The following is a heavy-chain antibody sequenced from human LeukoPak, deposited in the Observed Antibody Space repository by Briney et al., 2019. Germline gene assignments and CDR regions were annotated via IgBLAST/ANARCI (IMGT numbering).Heavy chain of an antibody. CDR2: IIPILGIA. CDR1: GGTFSSYA. V-gene: IGHV1-69*04. D-gene: IGHD6-13*01. Sequence: SVKVSCKASGGTFSSYAISWVRQSPGQGLEWMGRIIPILGIANYAQKFQGRVTITADKSTSTAYMELSSLRSEDTAVYYCARGSSRAPYYFDYWGQGTLVTVSS. J-gene: IGHJ4*02. CDR3: ARGSSRAPYYFDY.